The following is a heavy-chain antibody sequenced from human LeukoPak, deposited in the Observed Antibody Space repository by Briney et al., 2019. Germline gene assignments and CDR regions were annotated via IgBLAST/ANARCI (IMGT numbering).Heavy chain of an antibody. D-gene: IGHD3-22*01. V-gene: IGHV3-15*01. CDR2: IKSKTDGGTT. CDR1: GFTFSNYW. Sequence: PGGSLRLSCAASGFTFSNYWMSWVRQAPGKGLEWVGRIKSKTDGGTTDYAAPVKGRFTISRDDSKNTLYLQMNSLKTEDTAVYYCTTRADSSGYWGENWGQGTLVTVSS. J-gene: IGHJ4*02. CDR3: TTRADSSGYWGEN.